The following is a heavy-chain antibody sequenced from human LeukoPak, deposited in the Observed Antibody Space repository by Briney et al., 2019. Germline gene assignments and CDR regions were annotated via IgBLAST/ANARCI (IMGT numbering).Heavy chain of an antibody. CDR3: ARTYYYDRGLTQH. CDR1: GDSISSSHYY. D-gene: IGHD3-22*01. CDR2: ICYIWST. V-gene: IGHV4-30-4*08. Sequence: PSQTPSLPCTVSGDSISSSHYYWSWLRQPPGKGLEWIGYICYIWSTYYNPSLKRRDIISLDTSKHQLSLNVHPVTAAHTPVFFFARTYYYDRGLTQHWVQGTMVSVS. J-gene: IGHJ4*02.